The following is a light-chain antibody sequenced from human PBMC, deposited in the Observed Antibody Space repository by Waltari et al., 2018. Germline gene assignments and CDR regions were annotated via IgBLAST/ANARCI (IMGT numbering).Light chain of an antibody. V-gene: IGKV3-20*01. CDR2: EAT. CDR3: QKYGTLPAT. CDR1: QSISKY. Sequence: EIRLTQSPGALSLSPGERATLSCTSSQSISKYLAWYQQKPGQAPRLLIYEATIGATGIPDRFSGSGFGTDFSLTISSLEPEDFAVYYCQKYGTLPATFGQGTKVEIK. J-gene: IGKJ1*01.